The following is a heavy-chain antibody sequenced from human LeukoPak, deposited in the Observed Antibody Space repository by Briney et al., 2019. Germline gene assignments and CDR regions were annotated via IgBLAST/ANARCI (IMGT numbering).Heavy chain of an antibody. V-gene: IGHV3-7*03. CDR2: IKQDGSEK. Sequence: PGGSLRFSCAASGFTFRSYWMSWVRQAPGKGLEWVANIKQDGSEKYYVDSVKGRFTISRDNAKKSLYLQMKSLRAEDTAVYYCARDGGPFDDWGQGTLVTVS. CDR3: ARDGGPFDD. J-gene: IGHJ4*02. CDR1: GFTFRSYW. D-gene: IGHD2-15*01.